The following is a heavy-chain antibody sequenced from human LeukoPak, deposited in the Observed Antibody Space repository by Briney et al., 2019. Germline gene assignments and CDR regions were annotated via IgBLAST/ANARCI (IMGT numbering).Heavy chain of an antibody. CDR2: IWYDGSNK. Sequence: GRSLRLSCAASGFTFSSYGMHWVRQAPGKGLEWVAVIWYDGSNKYYADSVKGRFTISRDNSKNTLYLQMNSLRAEDTAVYYCARNLRLGYGMDVWGQGTTVTVSS. V-gene: IGHV3-33*01. D-gene: IGHD4-17*01. CDR3: ARNLRLGYGMDV. J-gene: IGHJ6*02. CDR1: GFTFSSYG.